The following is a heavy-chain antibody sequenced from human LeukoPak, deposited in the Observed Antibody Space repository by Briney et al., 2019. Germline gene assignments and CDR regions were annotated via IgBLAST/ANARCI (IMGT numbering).Heavy chain of an antibody. CDR2: IKSKTDGETT. CDR1: GFTVSSTY. Sequence: GGSLRLSCAASGFTVSSTYMSWVRQAPGKGLEWVGRIKSKTDGETTDYAAPVKGRFSISRDDSKNTLYLQMNSLKVEDTAVYYCTTELVMEAQLDYWGQGTLVTVSS. D-gene: IGHD3-22*01. J-gene: IGHJ4*02. CDR3: TTELVMEAQLDY. V-gene: IGHV3-15*01.